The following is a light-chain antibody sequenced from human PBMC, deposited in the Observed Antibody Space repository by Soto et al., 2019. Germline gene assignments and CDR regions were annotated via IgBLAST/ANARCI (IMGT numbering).Light chain of an antibody. V-gene: IGLV2-14*01. CDR2: GVS. CDR3: SSYTSSSTLV. CDR1: SSEVGGYNY. J-gene: IGLJ1*01. Sequence: QSALTQPASVSGSPGQSITISCTGTSSEVGGYNYVSWYQHHPGKAPQLKIYGVSNRPSGVSNRFSGSKSGNKASLTISGLQAEDEADYDCSSYTSSSTLVFGTGTKLTV.